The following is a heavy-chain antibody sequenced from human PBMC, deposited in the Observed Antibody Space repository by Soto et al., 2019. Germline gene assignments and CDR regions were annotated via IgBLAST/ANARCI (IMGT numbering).Heavy chain of an antibody. Sequence: QVQLVQSGTEVKKPGASVKVSCKASGYTFTSYAMHWVRQAPGQRLEWMGWINAGNGNTKYSQKFQGRVTITRDTSASSAYMELSSLRSEDTAVYYCATAIADDAFDIWGRGTMVTVSS. CDR1: GYTFTSYA. D-gene: IGHD2-2*01. J-gene: IGHJ3*02. CDR2: INAGNGNT. V-gene: IGHV1-3*01. CDR3: ATAIADDAFDI.